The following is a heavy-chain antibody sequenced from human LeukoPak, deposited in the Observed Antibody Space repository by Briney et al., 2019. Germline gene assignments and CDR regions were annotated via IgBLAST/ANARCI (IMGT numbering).Heavy chain of an antibody. D-gene: IGHD2-15*01. J-gene: IGHJ3*02. CDR1: GFIFSSYW. V-gene: IGHV3-7*01. CDR3: ARESQYCSGGSCYSGAFDI. Sequence: GGSLRLSCVASGFIFSSYWMSWVRQAPGKGLEWVANIKQDGSEKYYVDSVKGRFTISRDNAKNSLYLQMNSLRAEDTAVYYCARESQYCSGGSCYSGAFDIWGQGTMVTVSS. CDR2: IKQDGSEK.